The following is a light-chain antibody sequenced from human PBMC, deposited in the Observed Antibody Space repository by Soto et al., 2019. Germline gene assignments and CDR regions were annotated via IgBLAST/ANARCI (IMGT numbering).Light chain of an antibody. CDR1: SSNIGAGYD. Sequence: QSVLTQPPSVSGAPAQRVTISCPGSSSNIGAGYDVHWYQQLPGTAPKLLIYGNSNRPSGVPDRFSGSKSGTSASLAITGLQAEDEADYYCQSYDSSLSGSDVFGTGTKVTVL. CDR3: QSYDSSLSGSDV. J-gene: IGLJ1*01. CDR2: GNS. V-gene: IGLV1-40*01.